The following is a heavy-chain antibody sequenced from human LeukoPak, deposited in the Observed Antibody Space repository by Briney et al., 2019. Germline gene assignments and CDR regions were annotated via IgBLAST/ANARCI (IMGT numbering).Heavy chain of an antibody. D-gene: IGHD5-24*01. CDR1: GYNFPSYW. CDR2: IYTGDCNT. J-gene: IGHJ3*02. CDR3: ARLDGYGAYDI. Sequence: PGESLKISCQGSGYNFPSYWIGWVRKMPGKGLEWMGRIYTGDCNTRDSPFFRGQVTISNDKSISTSTLQWTGRKAASTAMYMCARLDGYGAYDIWGQGTMVTVSS. V-gene: IGHV5-51*01.